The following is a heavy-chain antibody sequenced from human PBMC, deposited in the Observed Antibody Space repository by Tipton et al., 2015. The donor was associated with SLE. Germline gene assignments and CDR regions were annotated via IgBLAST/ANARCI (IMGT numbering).Heavy chain of an antibody. V-gene: IGHV4-39*07. Sequence: TLSLTCTVSGDSISSTSYYWGWIRQPPGKGLEWIGTTYYSGSTSYNPSLKSRVTISVDTSKNQFSLKLSSVTAADTAVYYCARAPGLDRDYYYYYYMDVWGKGTMVTVSS. CDR1: GDSISSTSYY. J-gene: IGHJ6*03. D-gene: IGHD3/OR15-3a*01. CDR2: TYYSGST. CDR3: ARAPGLDRDYYYYYYMDV.